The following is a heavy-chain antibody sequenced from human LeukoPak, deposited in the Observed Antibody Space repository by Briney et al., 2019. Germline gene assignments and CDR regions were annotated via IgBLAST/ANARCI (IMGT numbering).Heavy chain of an antibody. D-gene: IGHD4-23*01. Sequence: SETLSLTCTVSGGSISISSYYWGWIRQPPGKGLEWIGSIYYSGSTYYNPSLKSRVTISVDTSKNQFSLKLSSVTAADTAVYYCARQLLSYGGNSGYFDYWGQGTLVTVSS. J-gene: IGHJ4*02. CDR2: IYYSGST. CDR3: ARQLLSYGGNSGYFDY. CDR1: GGSISISSYY. V-gene: IGHV4-39*01.